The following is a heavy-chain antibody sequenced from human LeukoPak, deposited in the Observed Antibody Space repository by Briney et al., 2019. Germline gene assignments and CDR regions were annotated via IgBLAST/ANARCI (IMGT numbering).Heavy chain of an antibody. V-gene: IGHV1-18*04. CDR1: GYTFTSYY. J-gene: IGHJ5*02. Sequence: ASVKVSCKASGYTFTSYYMHWVRQAPGQGLEWMGWISAYNGNTNYAQKLQGRVTMTTDTSTSTAYMELRSLRSDDTAVYYCARVATYYYGSGSYGSGWFDPWGQGTLVTVSS. D-gene: IGHD3-10*01. CDR2: ISAYNGNT. CDR3: ARVATYYYGSGSYGSGWFDP.